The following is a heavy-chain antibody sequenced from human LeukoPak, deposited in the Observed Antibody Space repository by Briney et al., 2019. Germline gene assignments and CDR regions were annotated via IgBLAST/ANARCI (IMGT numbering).Heavy chain of an antibody. CDR1: GFTFSSHS. Sequence: GGSLRLSCAASGFTFSSHSMNWVRQAPGKGLEWVSSISSSSSYIYYADSVKGRFTISRDNAKNSLYLQMNSLRAGDTAVYYCARGDGYYGSGSYGENWFDPWGQGTLVTVSS. J-gene: IGHJ5*02. CDR3: ARGDGYYGSGSYGENWFDP. V-gene: IGHV3-21*01. CDR2: ISSSSSYI. D-gene: IGHD3-10*01.